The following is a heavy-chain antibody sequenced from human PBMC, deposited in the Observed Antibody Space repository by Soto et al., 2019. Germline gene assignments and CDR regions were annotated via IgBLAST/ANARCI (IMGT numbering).Heavy chain of an antibody. CDR3: ARTLXSYGPLFAY. CDR2: IYYSGST. J-gene: IGHJ4*02. Sequence: SETLSLTCTVSGGSISSYYWSWIRQPPGKGLEWIGYIYYSGSTNYNPSLKSRVTISVDTSKNQFSLKLSSVTAADTAVYYCARTLXSYGPLFAYWGQGTLVTVSS. D-gene: IGHD5-18*01. V-gene: IGHV4-59*01. CDR1: GGSISSYY.